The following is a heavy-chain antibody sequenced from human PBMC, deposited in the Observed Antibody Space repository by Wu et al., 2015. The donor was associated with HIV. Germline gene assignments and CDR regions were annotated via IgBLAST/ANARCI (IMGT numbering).Heavy chain of an antibody. CDR1: GYTFTGYY. V-gene: IGHV1-2*02. J-gene: IGHJ6*03. Sequence: QVQLVQSGAEVKKPGASVKVSCKASGYTFTGYYMHWVRQAPGQGLEWMGWINPNSGGTNYAQKFQGRVTMTRDTSISTAYMELSRLRSDDTAVYYCASWSYSSSPRAYYYYYYMDVWGKGTTVTVSS. D-gene: IGHD6-6*01. CDR2: INPNSGGT. CDR3: ASWSYSSSPRAYYYYYYMDV.